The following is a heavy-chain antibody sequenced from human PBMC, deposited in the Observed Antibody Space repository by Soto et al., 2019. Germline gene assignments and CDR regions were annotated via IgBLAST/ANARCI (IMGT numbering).Heavy chain of an antibody. Sequence: QVQLQESGPRLVQPSQTLSLSCAVSGGSIISASYAWNWIRQSPVRGLEGVGHIYSSGSTYYNPPLKSRVSISVDTSNNQFSLKLTSVTAADTAVYFCAREDAARIERWFDAWGQGILVTVSS. V-gene: IGHV4-31*11. CDR2: IYSSGST. D-gene: IGHD6-6*01. CDR3: AREDAARIERWFDA. J-gene: IGHJ5*02. CDR1: GGSIISASYA.